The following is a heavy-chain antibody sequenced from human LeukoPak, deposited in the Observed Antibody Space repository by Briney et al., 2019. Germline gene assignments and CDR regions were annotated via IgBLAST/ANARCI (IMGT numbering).Heavy chain of an antibody. CDR2: INHSGGA. CDR3: ARDPVDGANGWFDP. CDR1: GGSFSDYC. D-gene: IGHD4/OR15-4a*01. V-gene: IGHV4-34*01. Sequence: PSETLSLTCAVYGGSFSDYCWSWVRQSPGKGLEWIGEINHSGGATYNPSLKSRVTISVDTSKNQFSLKVSPVTAADTAVYYCARDPVDGANGWFDPWGQGTLVTVSS. J-gene: IGHJ5*02.